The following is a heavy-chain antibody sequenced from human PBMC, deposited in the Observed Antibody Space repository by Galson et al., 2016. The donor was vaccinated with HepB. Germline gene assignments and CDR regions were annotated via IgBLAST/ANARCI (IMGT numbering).Heavy chain of an antibody. CDR3: AKDRLGVVPDAFDI. CDR1: GFPFSSHV. J-gene: IGHJ3*02. D-gene: IGHD3-3*01. Sequence: SLRLSCAASGFPFSSHVMTWVRQAPGKGLEWVSGISGSGDNTYYADSVKGRFTMSRDNSKNTLYLQMNSLRAEDTAVYFCAKDRLGVVPDAFDIWGQGTMVTVSS. V-gene: IGHV3-23*01. CDR2: ISGSGDNT.